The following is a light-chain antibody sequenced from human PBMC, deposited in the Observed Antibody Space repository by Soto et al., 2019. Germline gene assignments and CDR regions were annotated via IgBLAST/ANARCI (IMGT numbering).Light chain of an antibody. CDR3: QQYGNSPQT. Sequence: EIVLTQSPDTLSLSPGERATLSCRASQSVNSDYLAWYRQKPGQAPSLLMYAKSTRATGIPDRFYGSGSGTDFTLTIYRLEPEDFAVYYCQQYGNSPQTFGQGTKGISN. V-gene: IGKV3-20*01. CDR2: AKS. J-gene: IGKJ1*01. CDR1: QSVNSDY.